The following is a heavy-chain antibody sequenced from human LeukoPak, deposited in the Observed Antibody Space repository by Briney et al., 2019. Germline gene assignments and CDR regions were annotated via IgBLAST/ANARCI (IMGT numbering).Heavy chain of an antibody. D-gene: IGHD3-22*01. CDR2: ISNTGDTI. CDR3: ARARYDSSGYYPILDY. V-gene: IGHV3-48*03. Sequence: GGSLRLSCAASGFTFSSYEMNWVRQAPGRGLEWVSYISNTGDTIYYADSVKGRFTISRDNAKNSLYLQMNSLRAEDTAVYYCARARYDSSGYYPILDYWGQGTLVTVSS. CDR1: GFTFSSYE. J-gene: IGHJ4*02.